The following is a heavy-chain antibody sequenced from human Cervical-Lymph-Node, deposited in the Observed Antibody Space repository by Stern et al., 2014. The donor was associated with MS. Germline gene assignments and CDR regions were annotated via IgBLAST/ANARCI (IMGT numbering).Heavy chain of an antibody. CDR1: GGTSTKYA. CDR3: STYGDDFGMDI. J-gene: IGHJ6*02. CDR2: IMPIFRAT. D-gene: IGHD4-17*01. V-gene: IGHV1-69*01. Sequence: QEQLVQSGAEVKKPGSSVTVSCKASGGTSTKYAISWARQAPGQGLEWMGGIMPIFRATYYAQRFQGRVTITADESTSTAYMELSSLTSEDTAIYYCSTYGDDFGMDIWGQGTTVTVSS.